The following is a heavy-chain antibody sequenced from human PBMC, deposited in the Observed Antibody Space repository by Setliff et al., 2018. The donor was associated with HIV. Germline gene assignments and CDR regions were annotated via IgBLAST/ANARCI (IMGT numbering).Heavy chain of an antibody. CDR1: GFTFSSHW. D-gene: IGHD4-4*01. CDR3: ASFYGDYSY. V-gene: IGHV3-21*05. CDR2: IGSSNHGI. J-gene: IGHJ4*01. Sequence: PGGSLRLSCAASGFTFSSHWMVWVRQAPGKGLDWVAHIGSSNHGIHYTASVQGRFTVSRDNANNLLFLQMNNLRDEDTAVYYCASFYGDYSYWGHGTQVTVSS.